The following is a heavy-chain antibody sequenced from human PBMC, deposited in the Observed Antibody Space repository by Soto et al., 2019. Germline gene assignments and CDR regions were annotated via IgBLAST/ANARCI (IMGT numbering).Heavy chain of an antibody. CDR3: ARDVGGYDSSGYQ. Sequence: EVQLVESGGGLVQPGGSRRLSCAASGFTVSSNYMSWVRQAPGKGLEWVSVIYSGGSTYYADSVKGRFTISRHNSKNTLYLQMNSLRAEDTAVYYCARDVGGYDSSGYQWGQGTLVTVSS. CDR1: GFTVSSNY. V-gene: IGHV3-53*04. CDR2: IYSGGST. J-gene: IGHJ4*02. D-gene: IGHD3-22*01.